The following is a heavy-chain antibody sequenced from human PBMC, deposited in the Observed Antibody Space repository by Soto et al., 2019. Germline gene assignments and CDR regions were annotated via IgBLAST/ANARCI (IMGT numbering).Heavy chain of an antibody. D-gene: IGHD3-9*01. J-gene: IGHJ3*01. Sequence: GGSLRLSCAGSGFTFGSYAMSWVRQSPRMGLEWVAGISDSGSTTYYADSVKGRFTISRDNSRSTQFLQMNSLRPEDTAVYYCAKDRSDFAWYTSDPSDRWGQGPMVTVSS. CDR1: GFTFGSYA. CDR2: ISDSGSTT. V-gene: IGHV3-23*01. CDR3: AKDRSDFAWYTSDPSDR.